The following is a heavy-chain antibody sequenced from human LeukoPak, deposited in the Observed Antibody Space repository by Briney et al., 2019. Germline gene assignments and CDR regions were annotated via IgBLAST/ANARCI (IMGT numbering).Heavy chain of an antibody. J-gene: IGHJ4*02. V-gene: IGHV3-9*01. CDR3: ARAAYAFEDF. CDR1: GFTFYDYA. Sequence: GGSLRLSCAASGFTFYDYAMHWVRQAPGKGLEWVSGISWNSGSIGYADSVKGRFTISRDNAKNSLYLQMNSLRAEDTALYYCARAAYAFEDFWGQGTLVTVSS. D-gene: IGHD3-16*01. CDR2: ISWNSGSI.